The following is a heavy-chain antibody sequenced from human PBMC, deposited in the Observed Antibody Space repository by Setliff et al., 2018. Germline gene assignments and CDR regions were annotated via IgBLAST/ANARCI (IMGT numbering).Heavy chain of an antibody. Sequence: PSETLSLTCAVYGGSFSGYYWSWIRQPPGKGLEWIGRIYSSGSTKYNPSLKSRVTISVDTSKNQFSLKLSSVTAADTAVYYCARTLYDYDILTGPGYYFDYWGQGTLATVSS. D-gene: IGHD3-9*01. CDR2: IYSSGST. CDR3: ARTLYDYDILTGPGYYFDY. J-gene: IGHJ4*02. CDR1: GGSFSGYY. V-gene: IGHV4-59*10.